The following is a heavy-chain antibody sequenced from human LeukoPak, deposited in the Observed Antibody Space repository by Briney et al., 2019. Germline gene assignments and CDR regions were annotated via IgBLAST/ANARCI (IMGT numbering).Heavy chain of an antibody. V-gene: IGHV3-23*01. Sequence: QPGGSLRLSCAASGFTFSTYAMTWVRQAPGKGLEWVSAFSATDGSAQYADSLKGRFTISRDSTTNTLFLQINGLRAEDTAVYYCARCQITEAGTGAFDVWGQGTMVTVSS. CDR3: ARCQITEAGTGAFDV. CDR1: GFTFSTYA. CDR2: FSATDGSA. J-gene: IGHJ3*01. D-gene: IGHD6-13*01.